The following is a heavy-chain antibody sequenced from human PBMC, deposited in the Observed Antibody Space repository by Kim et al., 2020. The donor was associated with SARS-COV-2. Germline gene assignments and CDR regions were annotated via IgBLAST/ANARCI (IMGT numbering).Heavy chain of an antibody. CDR1: GFTFSSYW. J-gene: IGHJ4*02. V-gene: IGHV3-7*03. CDR2: IKQDGSEK. CDR3: ARDLDCSGGSCPYYFDY. Sequence: GGSLRLSCAASGFTFSSYWMSWVRQAPGKGLEWVANIKQDGSEKYYVDSVKGRFTISRDNAKNSLYLQMNSLRAEDTAVYYCARDLDCSGGSCPYYFDYWGQGTLVTVSS. D-gene: IGHD2-15*01.